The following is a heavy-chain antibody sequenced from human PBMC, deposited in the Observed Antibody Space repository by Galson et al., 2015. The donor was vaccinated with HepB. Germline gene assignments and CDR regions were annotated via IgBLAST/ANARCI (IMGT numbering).Heavy chain of an antibody. CDR2: INHRGST. Sequence: ETLSLTCSASGDSIRSYYWSWIRLSPGKGLEWMGYINHRGSTSYNPSLKSRATILVDTSNNQFSLKLTSVTAADTAVYYCAKGGTGRGGYYYYMDVWGKGTTVTVAS. CDR1: GDSIRSYY. V-gene: IGHV4-59*01. D-gene: IGHD1-14*01. J-gene: IGHJ6*03. CDR3: AKGGTGRGGYYYYMDV.